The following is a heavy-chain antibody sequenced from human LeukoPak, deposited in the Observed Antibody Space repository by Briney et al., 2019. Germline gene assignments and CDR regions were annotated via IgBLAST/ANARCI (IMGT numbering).Heavy chain of an antibody. CDR3: ALNAYCSSNSCWGNYYYYYMDF. CDR1: GYTFTSYD. Sequence: VASVKVSCKASGYTFTSYDINWVRQATGQGLEWMGWMNPNSGNTGYAQKFQGRVTLTEDTSTDTAYMELSSLSSADTAMYYCALNAYCSSNSCWGNYYYYYMDFWGKGTTVTVSS. D-gene: IGHD2-2*01. J-gene: IGHJ6*03. CDR2: MNPNSGNT. V-gene: IGHV1-8*01.